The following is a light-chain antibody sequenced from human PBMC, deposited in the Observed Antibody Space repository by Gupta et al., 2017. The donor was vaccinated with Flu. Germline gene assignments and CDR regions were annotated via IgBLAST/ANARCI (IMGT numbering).Light chain of an antibody. Sequence: SYVLTQLPSVSVAPGQTARMTCGGDSIGSKTVHWYQKKAGQAPVLVFYDDTDRRSGIPERFSGSNSGTTATVTTTRVEAGDEAGYYCQVWDSNSDSPVFGGGTKLTVL. CDR3: QVWDSNSDSPV. V-gene: IGLV3-21*02. CDR2: DDT. CDR1: SIGSKT. J-gene: IGLJ3*02.